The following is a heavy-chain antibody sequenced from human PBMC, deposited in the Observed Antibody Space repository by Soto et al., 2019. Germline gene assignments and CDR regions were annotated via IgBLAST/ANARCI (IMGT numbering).Heavy chain of an antibody. Sequence: SETVSLTCTVSCGSIISYYWSWIRQPPGKGLEWIGFIYYSGNTHYTPSLKSRVTLSLDTSKNQFSLKLNSVTAADTAVYYCAGLYTSSPFFNYWGQGALVTVSS. CDR3: AGLYTSSPFFNY. J-gene: IGHJ4*02. D-gene: IGHD6-6*01. V-gene: IGHV4-59*01. CDR1: CGSIISYY. CDR2: IYYSGNT.